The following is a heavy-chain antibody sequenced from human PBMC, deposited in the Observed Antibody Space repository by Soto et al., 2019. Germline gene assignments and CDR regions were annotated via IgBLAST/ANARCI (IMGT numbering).Heavy chain of an antibody. V-gene: IGHV3-30-3*01. Sequence: GCPLVLSYAASRLTVRSYAMNRKRTAPGKGLEWVAVISYDGSNKYYADSVKGRFTISRDNSKNTLYLQLSSLKAEDTAVYYCARDSYRDTGLDYWVQGTLVTDSS. CDR3: ARDSYRDTGLDY. CDR1: RLTVRSYA. CDR2: ISYDGSNK. D-gene: IGHD4-17*01. J-gene: IGHJ4*02.